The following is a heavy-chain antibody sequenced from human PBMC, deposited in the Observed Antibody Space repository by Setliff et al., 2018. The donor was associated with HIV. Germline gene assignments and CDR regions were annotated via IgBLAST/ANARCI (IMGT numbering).Heavy chain of an antibody. Sequence: LSLTCIVPGDSIRGGDFYWTWIRQSPGKGLEWIGYVYWSGTTHYNPSLNGRVTISVDTSENQFSLKLDSLTAADSAVYYCARTTRHDGAAYDAFDLWGQGTLVTVSS. CDR3: ARTTRHDGAAYDAFDL. CDR2: VYWSGTT. CDR1: GDSIRGGDFY. V-gene: IGHV4-30-4*01. D-gene: IGHD1-1*01. J-gene: IGHJ3*01.